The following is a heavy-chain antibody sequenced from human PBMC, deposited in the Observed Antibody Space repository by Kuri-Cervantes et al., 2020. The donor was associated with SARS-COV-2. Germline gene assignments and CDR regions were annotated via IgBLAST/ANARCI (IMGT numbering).Heavy chain of an antibody. V-gene: IGHV3-33*08. J-gene: IGHJ1*01. D-gene: IGHD3-22*01. CDR2: IWHDGGNT. CDR3: ARGGDPMIANLRH. Sequence: GESLKISCAASGFTFSSYGIHWVRQAPGKGLEWVALIWHDGGNTYHSDSVKDRFTISRDNSRNTLYLQMSTLTTEDTAVYYCARGGDPMIANLRHWGQGTLVTVSS. CDR1: GFTFSSYG.